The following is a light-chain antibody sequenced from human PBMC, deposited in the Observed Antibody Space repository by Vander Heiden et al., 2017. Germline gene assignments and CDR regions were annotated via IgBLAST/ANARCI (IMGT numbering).Light chain of an antibody. J-gene: IGKJ3*01. CDR1: QSVNIF. V-gene: IGKV3-11*01. Sequence: IPVTQFSATLSLSPGERATLSCRASQSVNIFLAWYQQKPGQAPRLLIYDASKRVTGIPARFSGSGSGTDFTLTISSLEPEDFAIYYCQQRGNWPPFTFGPGTKVDVK. CDR3: QQRGNWPPFT. CDR2: DAS.